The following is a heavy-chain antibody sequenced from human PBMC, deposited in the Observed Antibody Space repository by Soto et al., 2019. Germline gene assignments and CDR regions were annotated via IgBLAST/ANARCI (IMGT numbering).Heavy chain of an antibody. CDR3: ARDVDGYNYEFDY. V-gene: IGHV3-74*01. D-gene: IGHD5-12*01. J-gene: IGHJ4*02. CDR2: INGDGSFT. Sequence: GGSLRLSCAASAFTFKNHWMHWVRQVPGKGPVWVSRINGDGSFTSYADAVKGRFTISRDNAKNTLSLQMNSLRAEDTAVYYCARDVDGYNYEFDYWGQGTLVTVSS. CDR1: AFTFKNHW.